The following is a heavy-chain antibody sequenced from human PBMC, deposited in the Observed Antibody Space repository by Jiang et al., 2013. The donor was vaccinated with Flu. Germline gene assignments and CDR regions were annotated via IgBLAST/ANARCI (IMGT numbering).Heavy chain of an antibody. D-gene: IGHD3-3*01. Sequence: GLVKPSETLSLTCTVSGGSISSYYWSWIRQPPGKGLEWIGYIYYSGSTNYNPSLKSRVTISVDTSKNQFSLKVSSVNAADTAVYYCARTSEVDYDFWSGYSTGHWFDPWGQGTLVTVSS. V-gene: IGHV4-59*01. J-gene: IGHJ5*02. CDR1: GGSISSYY. CDR3: ARTSEVDYDFWSGYSTGHWFDP. CDR2: IYYSGST.